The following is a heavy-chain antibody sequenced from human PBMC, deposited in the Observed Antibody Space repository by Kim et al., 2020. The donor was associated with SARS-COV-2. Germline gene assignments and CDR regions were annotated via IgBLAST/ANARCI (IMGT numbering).Heavy chain of an antibody. J-gene: IGHJ4*02. Sequence: LKRRVAISVDTSKDQFSLKLSSVTAADTAVYYCARGGMQWLVRPLFYCFDFWGQGTVVTVSS. V-gene: IGHV4-34*01. D-gene: IGHD6-19*01. CDR3: ARGGMQWLVRPLFYCFDF.